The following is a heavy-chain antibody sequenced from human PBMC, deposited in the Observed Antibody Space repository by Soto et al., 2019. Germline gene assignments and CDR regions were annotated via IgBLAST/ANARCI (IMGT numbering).Heavy chain of an antibody. CDR2: IYPGDSDT. CDR3: ARDGRSSTWFCDS. Sequence: EVQLVQSGAEVKKPGESLKISCKGSGYSFSSHWIGWVRQMPGKGLEWMGVIYPGDSDTRYSPSFEGQVTISVDKSISTAYLQWGSLKASDTAIYYCARDGRSSTWFCDSWGQGTLVTVPS. V-gene: IGHV5-51*01. D-gene: IGHD6-13*01. CDR1: GYSFSSHW. J-gene: IGHJ4*02.